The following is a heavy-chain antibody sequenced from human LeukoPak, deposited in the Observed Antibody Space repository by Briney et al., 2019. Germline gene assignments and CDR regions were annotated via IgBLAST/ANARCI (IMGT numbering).Heavy chain of an antibody. D-gene: IGHD2-21*02. V-gene: IGHV3-7*04. CDR3: ARGAYCGGDCSKLYYFDY. Sequence: GGSLRLSCAASGFTFSSYWMTWVRQAPGKGLEWGANIKKDGSEKYYVDSVKGRFTISRDNAKNSLYLQMNSLRADDTAVYYCARGAYCGGDCSKLYYFDYWGQGTLVTVSS. CDR1: GFTFSSYW. CDR2: IKKDGSEK. J-gene: IGHJ4*02.